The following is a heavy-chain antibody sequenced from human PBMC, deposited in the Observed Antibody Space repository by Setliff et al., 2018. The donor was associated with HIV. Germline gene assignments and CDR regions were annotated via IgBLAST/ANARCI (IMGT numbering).Heavy chain of an antibody. CDR1: GASISSYY. CDR3: ARGHCSGTNCYGVDYYGMDV. V-gene: IGHV4-59*12. D-gene: IGHD2-2*01. CDR2: IHDSGNT. Sequence: PSETLSLTCSVSGASISSYYWSWIRQPPGKGLEWIGYIHDSGNTNYHPSLKSRVSISVDRSKNQFSVKLTSVTAADTAVYYCARGHCSGTNCYGVDYYGMDVWGQGTTVTVSS. J-gene: IGHJ6*02.